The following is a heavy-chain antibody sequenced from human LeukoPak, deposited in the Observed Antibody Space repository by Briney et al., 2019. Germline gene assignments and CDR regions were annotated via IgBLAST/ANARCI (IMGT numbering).Heavy chain of an antibody. V-gene: IGHV3-48*03. J-gene: IGHJ4*02. Sequence: GGSLRLSCAASVFTFSNYEMHCVRRAPGKGREWVSYISSGGSTVYYADSVKGRFTVSRDNAKNSLYLQMSSLRAEDTAVYYCARGGSFVEYWGQGTLVSVSS. CDR1: VFTFSNYE. D-gene: IGHD3-10*01. CDR2: ISSGGSTV. CDR3: ARGGSFVEY.